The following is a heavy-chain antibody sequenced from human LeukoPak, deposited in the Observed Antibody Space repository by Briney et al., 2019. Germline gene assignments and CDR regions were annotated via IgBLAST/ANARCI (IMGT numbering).Heavy chain of an antibody. CDR3: AKELRMTTPFDY. CDR1: GFTFSDYY. V-gene: IGHV3-11*01. D-gene: IGHD4-11*01. J-gene: IGHJ4*02. Sequence: PGGSLRLSCAASGFTFSDYYMSWIRQAPGKGLEWVSYISSSGSTIYYADSVKGRFTISRDNAKNSLYLQMNSLRAEDTAVYYCAKELRMTTPFDYWGQGTLVTVSS. CDR2: ISSSGSTI.